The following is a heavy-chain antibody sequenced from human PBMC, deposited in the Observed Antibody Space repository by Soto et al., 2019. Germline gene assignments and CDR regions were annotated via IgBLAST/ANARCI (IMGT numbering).Heavy chain of an antibody. CDR2: INPSGGST. D-gene: IGHD6-13*01. J-gene: IGHJ6*02. CDR1: GYTFTSYY. V-gene: IGHV1-46*01. Sequence: ASVKVSCKASGYTFTSYYMHWVRQAPGQGLEWMGIINPSGGSTSYAQKFQGRVTMTRDTSTSTVYMELSSLRSEDTAVYYCATRPIIAAATSMYYYYGMDVWGQGTTVTVSS. CDR3: ATRPIIAAATSMYYYYGMDV.